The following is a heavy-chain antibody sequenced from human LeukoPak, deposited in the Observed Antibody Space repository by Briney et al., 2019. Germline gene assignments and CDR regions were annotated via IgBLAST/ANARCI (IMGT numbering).Heavy chain of an antibody. J-gene: IGHJ4*02. Sequence: GRSLRLSCAASGFTFSSYAMHWVRQAPGKGLEWVAVISYDGSNKYYADSVKGRFTISRDNSKNTLYLQMNSLRAEDTAVYYCAKDLEYYASSGYLDYWGQGTLVTVSS. D-gene: IGHD3-22*01. V-gene: IGHV3-30-3*01. CDR3: AKDLEYYASSGYLDY. CDR2: ISYDGSNK. CDR1: GFTFSSYA.